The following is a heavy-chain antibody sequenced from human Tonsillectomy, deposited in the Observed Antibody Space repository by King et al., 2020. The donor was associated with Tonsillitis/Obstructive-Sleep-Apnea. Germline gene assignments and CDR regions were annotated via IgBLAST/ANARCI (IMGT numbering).Heavy chain of an antibody. CDR2: IHYSGST. CDR1: GGSISSYY. CDR3: ARLLTSCGGSASFAL. V-gene: IGHV4-59*08. J-gene: IGHJ3*01. Sequence: VQLQESGPGLVKPSETLSLTCTVSGGSISSYYWSWIRQPPGKGLEWIGYIHYSGSTNYNPSLKSRVTISADTSKNQFSLKLRSVTAADTAVYYCARLLTSCGGSASFALWREGRKVTV. D-gene: IGHD3-3*01.